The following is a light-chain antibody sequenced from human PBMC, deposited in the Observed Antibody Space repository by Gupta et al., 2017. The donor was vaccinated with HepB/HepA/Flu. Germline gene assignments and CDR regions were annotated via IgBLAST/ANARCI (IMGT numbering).Light chain of an antibody. V-gene: IGLV2-14*01. Sequence: SALPQPASVSGSPGQSITISCTGTSSDVGGYNYVSWYQQHPGKAPKLMIYDVGNRPAGVSTRFSGSKSGNTASLTISGRQAEDEADYYCSSYTSSSPRVFGTGTKVTVL. CDR3: SSYTSSSPRV. CDR2: DVG. CDR1: SSDVGGYNY. J-gene: IGLJ1*01.